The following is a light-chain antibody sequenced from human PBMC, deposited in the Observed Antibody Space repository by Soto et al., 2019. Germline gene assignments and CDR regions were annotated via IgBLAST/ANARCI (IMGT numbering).Light chain of an antibody. Sequence: EIVLTQSPAPRSLSPGEKPTLSCRASQSVSSYLAWYQQKPGQAPRLLIYDASNRATGIPARFSGSGSGTDFTLTISSLEPEDFAVYYCQQRSNWRGYTFGQGTKLEIK. J-gene: IGKJ2*01. CDR1: QSVSSY. CDR2: DAS. V-gene: IGKV3-11*01. CDR3: QQRSNWRGYT.